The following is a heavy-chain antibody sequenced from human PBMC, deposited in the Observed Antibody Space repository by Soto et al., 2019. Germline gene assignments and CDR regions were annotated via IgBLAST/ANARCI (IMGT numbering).Heavy chain of an antibody. D-gene: IGHD3-3*01. V-gene: IGHV4-4*02. CDR1: GGSISSSNW. CDR3: VSPRGVYDFWSGYYRGDAFDI. CDR2: IYHSGST. J-gene: IGHJ3*02. Sequence: PSETLSLTCAVSGGSISSSNWWSWVRQPPGKGLEWIGEIYHSGSTNYNPSLKSRVTISVDKSKNQFSLKLSSVTAADTAVYYCVSPRGVYDFWSGYYRGDAFDIWGQGTMVTVSS.